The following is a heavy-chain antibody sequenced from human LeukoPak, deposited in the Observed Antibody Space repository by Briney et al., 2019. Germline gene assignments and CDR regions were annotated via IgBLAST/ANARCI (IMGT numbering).Heavy chain of an antibody. V-gene: IGHV3-21*01. CDR1: GFTFSSYS. Sequence: NPGGSLRLSCAASGFTFSSYSMNWVRQAPGKGLEWVSSISSSSSYIYYADSVKGRFTISRDNAKNSLYLQMNSLRAEDTAVYYCARDLRLYGLHLEDYWGQGTLVTVSS. J-gene: IGHJ4*02. D-gene: IGHD3-10*01. CDR2: ISSSSSYI. CDR3: ARDLRLYGLHLEDY.